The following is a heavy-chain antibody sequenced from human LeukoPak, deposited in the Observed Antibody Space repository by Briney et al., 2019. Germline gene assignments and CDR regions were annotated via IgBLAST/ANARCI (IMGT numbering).Heavy chain of an antibody. D-gene: IGHD3-9*01. CDR3: ARGYFARSTDAFDI. J-gene: IGHJ3*02. V-gene: IGHV4-59*01. CDR2: IYYSGST. CDR1: GGSISSYY. Sequence: PSETLSLTCTVSGGSISSYYWSWIRQPPGKGLEWIGYIYYSGSTNYNPSLKSRVTISVDTSKNQFSLKLSSVTAADTAVYYCARGYFARSTDAFDIWGQGTMVIVSS.